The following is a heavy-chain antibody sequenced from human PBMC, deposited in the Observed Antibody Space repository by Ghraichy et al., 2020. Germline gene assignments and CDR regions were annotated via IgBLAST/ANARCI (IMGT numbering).Heavy chain of an antibody. CDR2: IIGTGGST. J-gene: IGHJ4*02. V-gene: IGHV3-23*01. CDR1: GSTFIRYA. Sequence: GGSLRLSCAASGSTFIRYAMSWSRQAPGKGLEWVLAIIGTGGSTYYPDPVKGRFTISRDNSKNTLYLQMNSLKAEETAVYYCAKDGELLFYERHFDYCGQGTFVTVSS. CDR3: AKDGELLFYERHFDY. D-gene: IGHD2/OR15-2a*01.